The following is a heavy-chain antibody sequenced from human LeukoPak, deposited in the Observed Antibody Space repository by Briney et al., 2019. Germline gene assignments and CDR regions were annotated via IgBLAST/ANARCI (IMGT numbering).Heavy chain of an antibody. CDR1: DFTFSSHW. J-gene: IGHJ4*02. CDR2: LSGDGGTS. Sequence: GGSLRLSCAASDFTFSSHWMYWVRQAPGKGLVWVARLSGDGGTSRHADSVKGRFTISRDNAKNTLYLQMNSLGVEDTALYYCARGIASSRSVAIDLWGQGTLVAVSS. CDR3: ARGIASSRSVAIDL. D-gene: IGHD6-13*01. V-gene: IGHV3-74*01.